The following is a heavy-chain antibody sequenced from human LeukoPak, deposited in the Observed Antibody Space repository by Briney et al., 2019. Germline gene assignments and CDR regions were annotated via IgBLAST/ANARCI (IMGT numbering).Heavy chain of an antibody. CDR3: AELGITMIGGV. CDR1: GFTFTSYW. D-gene: IGHD3-10*02. V-gene: IGHV3-48*04. J-gene: IGHJ6*04. Sequence: GGSLRLSCAPSGFTFTSYWMGWVRQSPVKGLEWVSYISSSGSTIYYADSVKGRFTISRDNAKNSLYLQMNSLRAEDTAVYYCAELGITMIGGVWGKGTTVTISS. CDR2: ISSSGSTI.